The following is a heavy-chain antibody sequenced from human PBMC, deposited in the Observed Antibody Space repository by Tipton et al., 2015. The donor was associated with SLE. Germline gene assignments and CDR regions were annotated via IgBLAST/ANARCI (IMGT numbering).Heavy chain of an antibody. J-gene: IGHJ4*01. Sequence: GLVKPSETLSLDCSVSGVSVTSYYWSWIRQSAGKGLEWIGQTNPSGNTNYNPSLKSRVTISVDTSNNQLSLKLTSVTAADTAVYYCARGAKERITLVRVRPYYFDYWGQGSLVTVSS. D-gene: IGHD3-10*01. CDR3: ARGAKERITLVRVRPYYFDY. CDR1: GVSVTSYY. CDR2: TNPSGNT. V-gene: IGHV4-4*07.